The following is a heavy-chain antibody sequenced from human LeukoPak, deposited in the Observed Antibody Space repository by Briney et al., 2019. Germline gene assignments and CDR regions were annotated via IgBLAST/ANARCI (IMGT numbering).Heavy chain of an antibody. Sequence: PGGSLRLSCAASGFTFSDYYMSWIRQAPGKGLEWVSYISSSGSTIYYTDSVKGRFTISRDNAKNSLYLQMNSLRAEDTAVYYCARDFVSSSTINYYYYGMDVWGQGTTVTVSS. CDR2: ISSSGSTI. D-gene: IGHD2-2*01. V-gene: IGHV3-11*01. CDR1: GFTFSDYY. CDR3: ARDFVSSSTINYYYYGMDV. J-gene: IGHJ6*02.